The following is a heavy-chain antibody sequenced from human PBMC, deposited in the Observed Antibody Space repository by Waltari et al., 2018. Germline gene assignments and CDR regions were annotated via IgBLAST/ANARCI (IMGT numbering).Heavy chain of an antibody. Sequence: EVQLVESGGGLVQPGGSLRLSCAVSGVTCGDTGIPWVRQTPGKGLMWVSRINPDGRTTNYADSVTGRFTISRDNAKNMVYLQMHSLGAEDTAVYYCATAGNYRFDFWGQGTLVTVSP. J-gene: IGHJ4*02. V-gene: IGHV3-74*01. D-gene: IGHD1-26*01. CDR1: GVTCGDTG. CDR3: ATAGNYRFDF. CDR2: INPDGRTT.